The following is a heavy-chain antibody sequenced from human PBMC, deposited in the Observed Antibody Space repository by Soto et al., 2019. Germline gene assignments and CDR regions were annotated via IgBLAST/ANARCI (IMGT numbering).Heavy chain of an antibody. CDR3: AKGRAGPYYYYGMDV. J-gene: IGHJ6*02. Sequence: EVQLLESGGGLVQPGGSLRLSCAASGFTFSSYAMSWVRQAPGKGLEWVSAISGSGGSTYYADSVKGRFTISRDNSKNTLYLLMNSLRAEDTAVYYCAKGRAGPYYYYGMDVWGQGTTVTVSS. V-gene: IGHV3-23*01. CDR1: GFTFSSYA. CDR2: ISGSGGST.